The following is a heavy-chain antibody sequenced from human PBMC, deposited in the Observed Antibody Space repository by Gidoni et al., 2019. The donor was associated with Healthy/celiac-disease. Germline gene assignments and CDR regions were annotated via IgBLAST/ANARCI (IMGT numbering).Heavy chain of an antibody. V-gene: IGHV3-33*01. CDR3: ARGADDSSGPYWFGY. Sequence: QVQLVESGGGVVQPGRSLRLSCAASGFPFSSYGMHWVRQAPGQGLEWVAVIWYDGSNKYYADSVKGRFTISRDNSKNTLYLQMNSLRAEDTAVYYCARGADDSSGPYWFGYWGQGTLVTVSS. J-gene: IGHJ4*02. D-gene: IGHD3-22*01. CDR1: GFPFSSYG. CDR2: IWYDGSNK.